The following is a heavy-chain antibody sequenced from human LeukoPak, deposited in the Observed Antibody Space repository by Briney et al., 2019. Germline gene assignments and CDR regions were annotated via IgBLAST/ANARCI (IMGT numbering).Heavy chain of an antibody. Sequence: ASVKVSCKASGYTFTSYAMHWVRQAPGQRLEWMGWINAGNGNTKYSQKFQGRVTITRDTSASTAYMELSSLGSEDTAVYYCARGDGYNAPFDYWGQGTLVTVSS. CDR3: ARGDGYNAPFDY. CDR1: GYTFTSYA. V-gene: IGHV1-3*01. CDR2: INAGNGNT. D-gene: IGHD5-24*01. J-gene: IGHJ4*02.